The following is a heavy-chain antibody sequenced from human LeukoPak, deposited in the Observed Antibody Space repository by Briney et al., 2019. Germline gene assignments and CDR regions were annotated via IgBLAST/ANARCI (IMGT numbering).Heavy chain of an antibody. V-gene: IGHV1-2*02. J-gene: IGHJ4*02. Sequence: GASVNVSCKASGYTFTGYYMHWVRQAPAQGLEWMGWINPNSGGTNYAQKFEGRVTMTRDTSISTAYMELSRLRSDDTAVYYCAREYYDSSAYNQEAIDYGGQGTLVTVSS. CDR1: GYTFTGYY. CDR3: AREYYDSSAYNQEAIDY. CDR2: INPNSGGT. D-gene: IGHD3-22*01.